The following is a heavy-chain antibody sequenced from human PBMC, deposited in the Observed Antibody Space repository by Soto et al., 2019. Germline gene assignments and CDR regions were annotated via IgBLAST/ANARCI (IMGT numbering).Heavy chain of an antibody. D-gene: IGHD3-9*01. V-gene: IGHV1-2*02. CDR1: GYTFTAFC. CDR3: TTLRLDP. J-gene: IGHJ5*02. CDR2: ANPNTGVT. Sequence: ASVKVSCKASGYTFTAFCMNWVRQAPGQGLEWMGWANPNTGVTKYAQKFQGRVTMTRDTSINTAYMELSGLTSDDTAVYYCTTLRLDPWGQGTLVTVSS.